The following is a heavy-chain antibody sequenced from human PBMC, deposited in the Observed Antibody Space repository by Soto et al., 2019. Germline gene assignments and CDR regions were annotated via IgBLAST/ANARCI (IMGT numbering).Heavy chain of an antibody. CDR3: ARGPPVTTYYQYYGMDV. J-gene: IGHJ6*02. D-gene: IGHD4-17*01. Sequence: SETLSLTCTVSGGSISSHYWNWIRQPPGKGLEWIGYIYYSGSTNYNPSLMSRVTMSVDTSRTQFSLTLSSVTAADTAVYYCARGPPVTTYYQYYGMDVWGQGTTVTVSS. CDR1: GGSISSHY. CDR2: IYYSGST. V-gene: IGHV4-59*11.